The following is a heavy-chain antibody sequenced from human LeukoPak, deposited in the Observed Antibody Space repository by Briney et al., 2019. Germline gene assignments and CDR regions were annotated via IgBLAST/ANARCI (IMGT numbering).Heavy chain of an antibody. CDR2: LSYDGSNK. V-gene: IGHV3-30*03. CDR1: GFTFSNYG. Sequence: PGRSLRLSCAASGFTFSNYGMHWVRQAPGKGLEWVAILSYDGSNKYYADSVKGRFTISRDNSKNTLYLQMNSLRAEDTAVYYCAREGSSSPGAFDIWGQGTMVTVSS. D-gene: IGHD6-6*01. CDR3: AREGSSSPGAFDI. J-gene: IGHJ3*02.